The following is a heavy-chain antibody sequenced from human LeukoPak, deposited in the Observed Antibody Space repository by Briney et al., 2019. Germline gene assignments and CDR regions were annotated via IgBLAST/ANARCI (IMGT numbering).Heavy chain of an antibody. CDR2: VSGSGGSA. CDR3: AKGSKGYGSGSHDY. V-gene: IGHV3-23*01. D-gene: IGHD3-10*01. Sequence: GGSLRLSCAAPGFSFMGFAMNWVRQAPGEGLQWVSTVSGSGGSAFYADSVRGRFIISRDNHNNVVYLQMDSLRVEDTAVYYCAKGSKGYGSGSHDYWGRGTQVTVSS. J-gene: IGHJ4*02. CDR1: GFSFMGFA.